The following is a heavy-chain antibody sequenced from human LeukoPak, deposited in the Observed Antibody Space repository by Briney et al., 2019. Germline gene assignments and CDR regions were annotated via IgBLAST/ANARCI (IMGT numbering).Heavy chain of an antibody. Sequence: SETLSLTCTVSGGSISGYYWNWIRQPAGQGLEYIGRVYSSGSTAYNPSLKSRVTMSLDTSKNQFSLRLRYVTAADTAVYYCARKSGGSSASAFDIWGQGKMVTVSS. CDR1: GGSISGYY. CDR3: ARKSGGSSASAFDI. J-gene: IGHJ3*02. CDR2: VYSSGST. V-gene: IGHV4-4*07. D-gene: IGHD6-6*01.